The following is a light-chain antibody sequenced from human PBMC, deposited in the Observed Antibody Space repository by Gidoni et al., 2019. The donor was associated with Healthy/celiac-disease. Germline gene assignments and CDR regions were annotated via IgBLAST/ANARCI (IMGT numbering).Light chain of an antibody. V-gene: IGKV2D-29*02. CDR2: EVS. Sequence: DLVMTQTPLPLSVTPGQPASIPCQSSPSLLHRFEKTCLYWYLHKPGQSPQLLIYEVSNRFSEVPVRFSGSGSGTDFALKISRVEAEDVGIYSCMRSMQLPPYTFGRGTKLEIK. J-gene: IGKJ2*01. CDR3: MRSMQLPPYT. CDR1: PSLLHRFEKTC.